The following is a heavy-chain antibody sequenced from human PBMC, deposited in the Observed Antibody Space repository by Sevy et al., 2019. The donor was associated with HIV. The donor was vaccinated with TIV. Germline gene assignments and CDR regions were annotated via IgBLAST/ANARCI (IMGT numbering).Heavy chain of an antibody. CDR2: ISGSGISI. CDR3: AKELPGYQYDSSGNLDT. J-gene: IGHJ5*02. CDR1: GFTFSTYA. V-gene: IGHV3-23*01. Sequence: GSLRLSCAASGFTFSTYAMSWVRQAPGKGLEWVSGISGSGISIYYAGSVKGRFTISRDNSKNTLILQMNSLRAEDTAIYYCAKELPGYQYDSSGNLDTWGQGRLVTVSS. D-gene: IGHD6-19*01.